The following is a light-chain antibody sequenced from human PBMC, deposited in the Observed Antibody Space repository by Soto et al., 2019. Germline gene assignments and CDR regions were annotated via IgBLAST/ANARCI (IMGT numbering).Light chain of an antibody. CDR2: VVS. CDR1: QSLTGR. Sequence: DIPMTQSPSTLSASIGDTVTLTCRASQSLTGRLAWYQQKPGRPPKLLIYVVSILESGVPSRFSGSEPGADFTLTTSSPRPDDFAPFHCQEYKVYPYTFGQGT. V-gene: IGKV1-5*01. CDR3: QEYKVYPYT. J-gene: IGKJ2*01.